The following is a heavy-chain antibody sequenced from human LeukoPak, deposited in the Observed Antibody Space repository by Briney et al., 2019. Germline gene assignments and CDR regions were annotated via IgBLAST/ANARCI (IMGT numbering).Heavy chain of an antibody. CDR3: AREPAYYIDY. CDR1: GDSISDYY. V-gene: IGHV4-4*07. Sequence: SETLSLTCTVSGDSISDYYWNWIRQPSGKGLEWIGRIHVSGSTNYSPSLKSRLTMSIDTSKNHFSLKLSSVTAADTAVYYCAREPAYYIDYWGQGTLVTVSS. CDR2: IHVSGST. J-gene: IGHJ4*02.